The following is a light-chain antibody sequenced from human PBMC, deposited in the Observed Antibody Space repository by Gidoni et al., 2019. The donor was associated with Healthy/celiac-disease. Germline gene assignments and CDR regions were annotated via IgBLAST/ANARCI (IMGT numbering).Light chain of an antibody. CDR3: QQSYSIPTYT. CDR1: QSISSY. V-gene: IGKV1-39*01. Sequence: DIQMTQSPSSLSASVGDRVTITCRASQSISSYLNWYQQKPGKAPKLLIYAASSLQSGVPSRFSGSGSGTDVTLTISSLQPEDFATYYCQQSYSIPTYTFGQGTKLEIK. J-gene: IGKJ2*01. CDR2: AAS.